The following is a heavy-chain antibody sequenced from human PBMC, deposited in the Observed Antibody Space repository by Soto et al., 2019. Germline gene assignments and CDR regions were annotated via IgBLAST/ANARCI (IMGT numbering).Heavy chain of an antibody. D-gene: IGHD3-3*01. CDR3: ARVTNDFWSGYHYYYYMDV. V-gene: IGHV1-18*01. CDR1: GYTFTSYG. Sequence: ASVKVSCKASGYTFTSYGISWARQAPGQGLEWMGWISAYNGNTNYAQKLQGRVTMTTDTSTSTAYMELRSLRSDDTAVYYCARVTNDFWSGYHYYYYMDVWGKGTTVTVSS. CDR2: ISAYNGNT. J-gene: IGHJ6*03.